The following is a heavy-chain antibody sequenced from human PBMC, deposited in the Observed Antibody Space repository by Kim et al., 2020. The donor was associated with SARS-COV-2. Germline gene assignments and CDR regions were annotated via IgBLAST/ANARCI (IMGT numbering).Heavy chain of an antibody. V-gene: IGHV1-18*04. CDR3: ARDKYRNTVVRGVPTDY. D-gene: IGHD3-10*01. J-gene: IGHJ4*02. CDR1: GYTFTSYG. CDR2: ISAYNGNT. Sequence: ASVKVSCKASGYTFTSYGISWVRQAPGQGLEWMGWISAYNGNTNYAQKLQGRVTMTTDTSTSTAYMELRSLRSDDTAVYYCARDKYRNTVVRGVPTDYWGQGTLVTVSS.